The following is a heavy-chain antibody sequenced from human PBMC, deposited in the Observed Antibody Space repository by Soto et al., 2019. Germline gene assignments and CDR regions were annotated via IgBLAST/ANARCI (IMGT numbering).Heavy chain of an antibody. Sequence: QVQLVQSGAEVKKPGASVKVSCKASGYTFTSYYMHWVRQAPGQGLEWMGIINPSGGSTSYAQKFQGRVTMTRDTSTSTVYMELSSLRSEDTAVYYCARDGWGGSAYTAMAYYFDYWGQGTLVTVSS. CDR3: ARDGWGGSAYTAMAYYFDY. D-gene: IGHD5-18*01. CDR1: GYTFTSYY. V-gene: IGHV1-46*01. J-gene: IGHJ4*02. CDR2: INPSGGST.